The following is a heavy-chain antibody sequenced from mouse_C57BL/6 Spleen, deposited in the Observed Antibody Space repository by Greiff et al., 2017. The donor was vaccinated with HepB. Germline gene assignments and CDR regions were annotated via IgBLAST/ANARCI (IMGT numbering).Heavy chain of an antibody. Sequence: EVMLVESGGDLVKPGGSLKLSCAASGFTFSSYGMSWVRQTPDKRLEWVATISSGGSYTYYPDSVKGRFTISRDNAKNTLYLQMSSLKSEDTAMYYCARGDLGRGDYWGQGTTLTVSS. CDR2: ISSGGSYT. J-gene: IGHJ2*01. CDR1: GFTFSSYG. CDR3: ARGDLGRGDY. V-gene: IGHV5-6*01. D-gene: IGHD4-1*01.